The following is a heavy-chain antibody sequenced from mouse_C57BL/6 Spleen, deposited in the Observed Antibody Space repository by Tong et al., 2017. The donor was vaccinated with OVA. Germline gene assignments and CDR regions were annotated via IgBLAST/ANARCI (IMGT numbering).Heavy chain of an antibody. V-gene: IGHV1-82*01. D-gene: IGHD1-1*01. Sequence: VQLQESGAELVKPGASVKISCKASGFAFKSAWMHWVKQRPGKGLEWIGRIDPGDGDTNYHGKFQGKATLTADTSSHTAHLHLTSLTSADSAVYFCARSGRNYVLFDFWGQGTTLTVSS. CDR3: ARSGRNYVLFDF. CDR2: IDPGDGDT. CDR1: GFAFKSAW. J-gene: IGHJ2*01.